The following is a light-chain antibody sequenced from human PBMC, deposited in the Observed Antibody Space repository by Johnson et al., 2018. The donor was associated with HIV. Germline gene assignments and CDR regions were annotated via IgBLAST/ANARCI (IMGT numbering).Light chain of an antibody. CDR2: ENN. CDR1: SSNIGYHY. Sequence: QSVLTQPPSVSAAPGQKVTISCSGSSSNIGYHYVSWYQQLPGTAPKLLIYENNKRPSGIPDRFSGSKSGTSATLGITGLQTGDEADYYCGTWDSSLSAGVFGTGTEVTVL. J-gene: IGLJ1*01. CDR3: GTWDSSLSAGV. V-gene: IGLV1-51*02.